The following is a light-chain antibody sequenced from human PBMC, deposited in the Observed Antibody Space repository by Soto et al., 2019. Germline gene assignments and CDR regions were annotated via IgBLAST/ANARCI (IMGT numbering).Light chain of an antibody. CDR2: KAS. CDR1: QSISSW. CDR3: QQYNSYLLT. V-gene: IGKV1-5*03. Sequence: DIQMTQSPSTLSASVGDRVTITCRASQSISSWLAWYQQKPGKAPKLLIYKASSLESGVPSRFSGSGSGTEFTLTISSLQPDDFATYYCQQYNSYLLTFGPGTKVDSK. J-gene: IGKJ3*01.